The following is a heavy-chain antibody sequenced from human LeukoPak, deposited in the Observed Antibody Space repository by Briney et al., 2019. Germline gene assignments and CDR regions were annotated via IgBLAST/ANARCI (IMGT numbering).Heavy chain of an antibody. CDR2: ISSSSSYI. J-gene: IGHJ4*02. D-gene: IGHD5-12*01. V-gene: IGHV3-21*01. CDR1: GFTFSSYS. Sequence: GGSLRLSCAASGFTFSSYSMNWVRQAPGKGLEWVSSISSSSSYIYYADSVKGRFTISRDNAKNSLYLQMNSLRAEDTAVYYCAILRGYSGYDPTVFDYWGQGTLVTVSS. CDR3: AILRGYSGYDPTVFDY.